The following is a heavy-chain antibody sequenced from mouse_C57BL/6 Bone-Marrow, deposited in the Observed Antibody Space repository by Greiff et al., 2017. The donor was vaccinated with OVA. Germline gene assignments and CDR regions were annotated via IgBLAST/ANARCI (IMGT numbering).Heavy chain of an antibody. CDR2: IYPGDGDT. J-gene: IGHJ2*01. V-gene: IGHV1-80*01. CDR3: ARGGLLRYLVYVLYFDY. D-gene: IGHD1-1*01. CDR1: GYAFSSYW. Sequence: QVQLQQSGAELVKPGASVKISCKASGYAFSSYWMNWVKQRPGKGLEWIGQIYPGDGDTNYNGKFKGKATLTADKSSSTAYMQLSSLTSEDSAVYFCARGGLLRYLVYVLYFDYWGQGTTLTVSS.